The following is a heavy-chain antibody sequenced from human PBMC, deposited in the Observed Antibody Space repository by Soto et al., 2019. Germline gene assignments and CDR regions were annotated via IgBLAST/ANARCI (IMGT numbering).Heavy chain of an antibody. V-gene: IGHV4-39*01. CDR3: ARHYYGSGSYFGYYYSMDV. D-gene: IGHD3-10*01. J-gene: IGHJ6*03. Sequence: SETLSLTCTVSGGSISSSSYYWGWIRQPPGKGLEWIGSIYYSGSTYYNPSLKSRLTISVDTSKNQFSLKLSSVTAADTAVYYCARHYYGSGSYFGYYYSMDVWGKGTTVTVSS. CDR2: IYYSGST. CDR1: GGSISSSSYY.